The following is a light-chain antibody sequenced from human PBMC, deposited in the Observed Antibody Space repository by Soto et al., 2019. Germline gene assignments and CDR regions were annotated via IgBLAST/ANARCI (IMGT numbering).Light chain of an antibody. Sequence: DIQMTQSPSSLSASVGDRVTITCWASQSIVTYLNWYQQIPGKAPKLLIYGASHFSSGVPSRFSGSGAWIHFPLTISTLQPEDFATYYCQQSFTLPPTFGGGPNVDTK. CDR1: QSIVTY. CDR2: GAS. V-gene: IGKV1-39*01. J-gene: IGKJ4*01. CDR3: QQSFTLPPT.